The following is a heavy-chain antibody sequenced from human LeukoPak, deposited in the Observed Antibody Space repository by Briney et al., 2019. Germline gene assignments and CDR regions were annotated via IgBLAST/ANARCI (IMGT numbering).Heavy chain of an antibody. J-gene: IGHJ4*02. D-gene: IGHD4-17*01. Sequence: ASVKVSCKASGGTFSSYAISWVRQAPAQGLEWMGGIIPIFGTANYAQKFQGRVTITADESTSTAYMELSSLRSEDTAVYYCARGLDYGDYDEPGGFDYWGQGTLVTVSS. CDR1: GGTFSSYA. CDR3: ARGLDYGDYDEPGGFDY. V-gene: IGHV1-69*01. CDR2: IIPIFGTA.